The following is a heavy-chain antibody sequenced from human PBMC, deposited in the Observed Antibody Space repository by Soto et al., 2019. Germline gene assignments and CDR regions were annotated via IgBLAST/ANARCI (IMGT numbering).Heavy chain of an antibody. Sequence: GGSLRLSCAASGFTFSSYAMSWVRQAPGKGLAWVSGLFGGGDGIDYADSVKGRFTISRDTSNNMLYLHMNGLRAEDTAIYYCAKDSHWAIISPTHDYWGHGTLVTVSS. CDR3: AKDSHWAIISPTHDY. CDR2: LFGGGDGI. J-gene: IGHJ4*01. D-gene: IGHD2-2*01. CDR1: GFTFSSYA. V-gene: IGHV3-23*01.